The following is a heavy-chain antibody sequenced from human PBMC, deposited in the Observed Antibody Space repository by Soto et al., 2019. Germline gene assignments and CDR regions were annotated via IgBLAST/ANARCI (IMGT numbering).Heavy chain of an antibody. Sequence: QVQLVESGGGVVQPGRSLRLSCAASGFTLSSYVMHWVRQAPGKGLEWVARISYAGNDNYYADSVKGRFTISRDNSKKTLYLQMPSLSAADTAVYYCARDRQQWLAPAGGALPFWAQGTMVIVSS. J-gene: IGHJ3*01. CDR2: ISYAGNDN. V-gene: IGHV3-30-3*01. CDR1: GFTLSSYV. CDR3: ARDRQQWLAPAGGALPF. D-gene: IGHD6-19*01.